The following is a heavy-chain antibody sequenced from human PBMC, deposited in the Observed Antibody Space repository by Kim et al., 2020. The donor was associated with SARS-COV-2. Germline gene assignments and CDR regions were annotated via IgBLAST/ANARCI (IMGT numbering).Heavy chain of an antibody. CDR2: INAGNGNT. CDR1: GYSFTSYP. CDR3: ARLNYYGSGSYYSTGGWFDP. J-gene: IGHJ5*02. D-gene: IGHD3-10*01. V-gene: IGHV1-3*01. Sequence: ASVKVSCKASGYSFTSYPLHWVRQPPGQRLEWMGWINAGNGNTKYSQKFQGRVTITRDTSASAAYMDLSSLRSEDTAVYYCARLNYYGSGSYYSTGGWFDPWGQGTLVTVSS.